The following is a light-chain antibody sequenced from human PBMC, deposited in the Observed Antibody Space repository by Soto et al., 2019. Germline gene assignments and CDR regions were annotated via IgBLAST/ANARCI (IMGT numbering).Light chain of an antibody. CDR3: AAWDDSLNGYV. J-gene: IGLJ1*01. V-gene: IGLV1-36*01. CDR1: SSNIGNNA. CDR2: YDD. Sequence: QSVLTQPPSVSEAPRQRVTISCPGSSSNIGNNAVNWYQQLPGKAPKLLIYYDDLLPSGVSDRFSGSKSGTSVSLAISGLQSEDEADYYCAAWDDSLNGYVFGTGTKVTV.